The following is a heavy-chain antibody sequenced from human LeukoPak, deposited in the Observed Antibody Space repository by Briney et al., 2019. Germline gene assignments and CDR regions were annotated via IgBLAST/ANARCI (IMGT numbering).Heavy chain of an antibody. D-gene: IGHD3-22*01. CDR2: INSDGSST. CDR3: ARVRYDGSGYYYGYFDY. CDR1: GFTFSSYW. V-gene: IGHV3-74*01. Sequence: GGSLRLSCAASGFTFSSYWMHWVRQAPGKGLVWVSRINSDGSSTSYADSVKGRFTISRDNAKNTLYLQVNSLRSEDTAVYYCARVRYDGSGYYYGYFDYWGQGTLVTVSA. J-gene: IGHJ4*02.